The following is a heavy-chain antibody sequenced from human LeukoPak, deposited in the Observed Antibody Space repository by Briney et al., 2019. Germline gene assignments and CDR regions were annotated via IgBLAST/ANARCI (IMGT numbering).Heavy chain of an antibody. CDR1: GFTFSFYS. Sequence: GGSLRLSCAASGFTFSFYSMNWVRQAPGNGLEWVSSISSSSDYIYYADSVQGRFTISRDNAKNSLYLQMNSLRAEDTAVYFCARDKGSGSRDFDYWGQGTLVTVSS. CDR3: ARDKGSGSRDFDY. V-gene: IGHV3-21*01. J-gene: IGHJ4*02. D-gene: IGHD1-26*01. CDR2: ISSSSDYI.